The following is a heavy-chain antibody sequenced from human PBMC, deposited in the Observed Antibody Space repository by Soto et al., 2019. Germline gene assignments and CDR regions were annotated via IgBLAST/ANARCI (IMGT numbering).Heavy chain of an antibody. CDR1: GYTFTSYG. V-gene: IGHV1-18*01. CDR3: ARGRYGDY. CDR2: ISAHSGNT. J-gene: IGHJ4*02. D-gene: IGHD1-1*01. Sequence: QVHLVQSGAEVKKPGASVKVSCKASGYTFTSYGITWVRQAPGQGLEGMGWISAHSGNTDYAQKLQGRVIVTRDTSTSTAYMELRSLISDDTAVYYCARGRYGDYWGQGALVTVSS.